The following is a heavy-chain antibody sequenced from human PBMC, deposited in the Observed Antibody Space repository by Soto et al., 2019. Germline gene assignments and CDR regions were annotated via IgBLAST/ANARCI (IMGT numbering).Heavy chain of an antibody. D-gene: IGHD3-3*01. CDR1: GFTFSSYS. Sequence: GGSLRLSFAASGFTFSSYSMNWVRQAPGKGLEWVSYISSSSRTIYYADSVKGRFTISRDNAKNSLYLQMNSLRDEDTAVYDCARDERETYYEFWSGYYSFDYWGQGTLVTVSS. CDR2: ISSSSRTI. CDR3: ARDERETYYEFWSGYYSFDY. V-gene: IGHV3-48*02. J-gene: IGHJ4*02.